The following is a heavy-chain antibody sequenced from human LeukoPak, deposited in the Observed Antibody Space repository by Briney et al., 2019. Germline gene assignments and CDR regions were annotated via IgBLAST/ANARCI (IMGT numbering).Heavy chain of an antibody. CDR3: AREATVLNWFDP. CDR1: GGTFSSYA. D-gene: IGHD4-17*01. V-gene: IGHV1-69*13. CDR2: IIPIFGTA. J-gene: IGHJ5*02. Sequence: SVKVSCKASGGTFSSYAISWVRQASGQGLEWMGGIIPIFGTANYAQKFQGRVTITADESTSTAYMELSSLRSEDTAVYYCAREATVLNWFDPWGQGTLVTVSS.